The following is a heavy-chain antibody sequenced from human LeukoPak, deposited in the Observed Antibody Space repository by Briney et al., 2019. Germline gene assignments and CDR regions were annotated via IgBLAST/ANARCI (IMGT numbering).Heavy chain of an antibody. D-gene: IGHD3-3*01. V-gene: IGHV1-46*01. Sequence: GASLKLSCKASGYSFTTYYMHWVRQAPGQGLEWMALIKPSGSSTNYAESFKGRVTITRDKSTSTVYMELSSLRSEDTAVYYCARGGDFWSGYYSGAHPNGMDVWGQGTTVTVSS. CDR3: ARGGDFWSGYYSGAHPNGMDV. CDR2: IKPSGSST. CDR1: GYSFTTYY. J-gene: IGHJ6*02.